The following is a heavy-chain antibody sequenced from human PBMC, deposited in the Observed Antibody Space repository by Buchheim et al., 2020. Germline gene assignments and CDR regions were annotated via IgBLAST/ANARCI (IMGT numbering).Heavy chain of an antibody. CDR2: IWYDGSNK. CDR1: GFTFSSYG. V-gene: IGHV3-33*01. CDR3: ARGRDGYNYYYYYGMDV. J-gene: IGHJ6*02. Sequence: QVQLVESGGGVVQPGRSLRPSCAASGFTFSSYGMHWVRQAPGKGLEWVAVIWYDGSNKYYADSVKGRFTISRDNSKNTPYLRMNSLRAEDTAVYYCARGRDGYNYYYYYGMDVWGQGTT. D-gene: IGHD5-24*01.